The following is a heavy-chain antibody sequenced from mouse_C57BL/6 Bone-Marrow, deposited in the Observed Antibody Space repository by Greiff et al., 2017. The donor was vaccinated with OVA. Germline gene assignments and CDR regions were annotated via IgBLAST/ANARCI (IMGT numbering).Heavy chain of an antibody. CDR3: ARSLGD. D-gene: IGHD3-1*01. CDR2: IYPNSGST. Sequence: VQLQQPGAEPVKPGASGKLSRKASGYTFPSYRMHWVKQRPGQGPEWIGMIYPNSGSTYYNEKFKGKATLPVDKSSSTAHMQLSSLTAEVSAVYDCARSLGDWGQGTTLTVSS. CDR1: GYTFPSYR. V-gene: IGHV1-64*01. J-gene: IGHJ2*01.